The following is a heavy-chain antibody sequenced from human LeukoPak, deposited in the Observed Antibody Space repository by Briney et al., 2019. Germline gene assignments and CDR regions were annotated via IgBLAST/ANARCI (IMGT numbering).Heavy chain of an antibody. CDR3: TTGSPLGYNWFDP. V-gene: IGHV3-49*04. J-gene: IGHJ5*02. CDR2: IRSKAYGGTT. Sequence: GGSLRLSCAASGFTFSSYAMSWVRQAPGKGLEGVGFIRSKAYGGTTEYAASVKGRFTISRDDSKSIAYLQMNSLRTEDTAVYYCTTGSPLGYNWFDPWGQGTLVTVSS. CDR1: GFTFSSYA. D-gene: IGHD1-26*01.